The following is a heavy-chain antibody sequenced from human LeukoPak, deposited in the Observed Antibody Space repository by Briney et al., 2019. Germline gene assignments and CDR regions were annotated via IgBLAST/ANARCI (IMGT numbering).Heavy chain of an antibody. CDR2: ISAYNGNT. CDR1: GYTFTSYG. Sequence: ASVKVSCKASGYTFTSYGISWVRQAPGQGLEWMGWISAYNGNTNYAQKFQGRVTMTTDTSTSTAYMELRSLRSDDTAAYYCARDAQVTGTTPLDYWGQGTLVTVSS. J-gene: IGHJ4*02. D-gene: IGHD1-20*01. CDR3: ARDAQVTGTTPLDY. V-gene: IGHV1-18*01.